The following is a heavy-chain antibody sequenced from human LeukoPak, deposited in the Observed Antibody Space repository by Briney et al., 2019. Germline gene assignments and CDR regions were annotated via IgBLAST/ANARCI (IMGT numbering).Heavy chain of an antibody. J-gene: IGHJ4*02. CDR3: TRDYRGTFDY. CDR1: GFNYNTYW. Sequence: GGSLRLSCVASGFNYNTYWMSWVRQAPGKGLEWVANIKQDGSEKNYVDSVKDRFTISRDNAKNSLYLQMNSLRAEDTAIYYCTRDYRGTFDYWGQGTLVTVSS. D-gene: IGHD1-26*01. V-gene: IGHV3-7*03. CDR2: IKQDGSEK.